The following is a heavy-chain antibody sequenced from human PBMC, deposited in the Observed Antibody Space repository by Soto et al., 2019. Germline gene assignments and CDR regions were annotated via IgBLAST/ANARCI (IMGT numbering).Heavy chain of an antibody. J-gene: IGHJ6*02. Sequence: QVQLVQSGAEVTKPGASVKVSCKASGYTFTSYGISWVRQAPGQGLEWMGWISAYNGNTNYAQKRQGRVTMTPDTSTSTAYMELRSLRSDDTAVYYCARYHGDYYYYYGMDVWGQGTTVTVSS. CDR2: ISAYNGNT. CDR1: GYTFTSYG. CDR3: ARYHGDYYYYYGMDV. V-gene: IGHV1-18*01. D-gene: IGHD4-17*01.